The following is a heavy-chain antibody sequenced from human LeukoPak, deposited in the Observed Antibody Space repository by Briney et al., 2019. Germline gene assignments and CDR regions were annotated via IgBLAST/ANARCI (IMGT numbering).Heavy chain of an antibody. J-gene: IGHJ6*03. CDR1: GFTFSSYA. CDR3: AKGVGGSANYYYMDV. CDR2: ISGSGGST. V-gene: IGHV3-23*01. D-gene: IGHD3-10*01. Sequence: GGSLRLSCAASGFTFSSYAMSWVRQAPGKGLEWVSAISGSGGSTYYADSVKGRFTISRDNSKNTLYLQMNSLRVEDTAVYYCAKGVGGSANYYYMDVWGRGTTVTVSS.